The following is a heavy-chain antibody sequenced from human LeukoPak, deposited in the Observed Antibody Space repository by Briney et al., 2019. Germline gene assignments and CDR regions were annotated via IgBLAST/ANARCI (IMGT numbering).Heavy chain of an antibody. V-gene: IGHV4-39*01. D-gene: IGHD6-19*01. CDR2: INHRGST. J-gene: IGHJ5*02. CDR3: ARHGLSIVVAGRWFDP. CDR1: GGSISSSSYY. Sequence: SETLSLTCTVSGGSISSSSYYWGWIRQPPGKGLEWIGEINHRGSTNYNPSLKSRVTISVDTSKNQFSLKLSSVTAADTAVYYCARHGLSIVVAGRWFDPWGQGTLVTVSS.